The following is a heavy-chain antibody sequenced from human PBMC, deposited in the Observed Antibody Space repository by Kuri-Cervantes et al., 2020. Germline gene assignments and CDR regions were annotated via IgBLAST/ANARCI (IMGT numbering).Heavy chain of an antibody. V-gene: IGHV4-34*01. CDR2: INHSGST. CDR1: GGSFSGYY. D-gene: IGHD3-10*01. Sequence: GSLRLSCAVYGGSFSGYYWSWIRQPPGKGLEWIGEINHSGSTNYNPSLKSRVTISVDTSKNQFSLKLSSVTAADTAVYYCARHRLEWGSGSRSYYGMDVWGQGTTVTVSS. J-gene: IGHJ6*02. CDR3: ARHRLEWGSGSRSYYGMDV.